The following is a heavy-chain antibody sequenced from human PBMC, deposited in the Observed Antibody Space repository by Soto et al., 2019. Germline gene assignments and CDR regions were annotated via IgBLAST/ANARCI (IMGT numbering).Heavy chain of an antibody. CDR2: INRDASKM. CDR3: ARDVSPGSSSLYLDAFDI. D-gene: IGHD6-13*01. J-gene: IGHJ3*02. Sequence: EVQLEESGGDLVQPGGSLRLSCAASGFTLSSYWMTWVRQAPGKGLAWVANINRDASKMSYLDSVRGRFTISRDNVRNSLYLQMDSLRADDTALYYCARDVSPGSSSLYLDAFDIWGQGTMVTVSS. CDR1: GFTLSSYW. V-gene: IGHV3-7*05.